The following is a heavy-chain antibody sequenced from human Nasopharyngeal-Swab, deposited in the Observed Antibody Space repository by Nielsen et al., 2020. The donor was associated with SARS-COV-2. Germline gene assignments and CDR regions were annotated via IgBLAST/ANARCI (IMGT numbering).Heavy chain of an antibody. CDR3: TTDGPTTVTTWVDV. CDR2: IKSKTDGGTT. D-gene: IGHD4-17*01. Sequence: WIRQPPGKGLEWVGRIKSKTDGGTTDYAAPVKGRFTISRDDSKNTLYLQMNSLKTEDTAVYYCTTDGPTTVTTWVDVWGKGTTVTVSS. J-gene: IGHJ6*04. V-gene: IGHV3-15*07.